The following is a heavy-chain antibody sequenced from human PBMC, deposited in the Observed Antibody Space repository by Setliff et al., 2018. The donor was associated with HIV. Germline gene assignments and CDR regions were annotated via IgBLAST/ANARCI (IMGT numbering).Heavy chain of an antibody. CDR3: ARPLGYYYYYMDV. Sequence: ASVKVSSKASGYTFTSYGISWVRQAPGQGLEWMGWISTNTGNPTYAQGFTGRFVFSLDTSVSTAYLQISSLKAEDTAVYYCARPLGYYYYYMDVWGKGTTVTVSS. V-gene: IGHV7-4-1*02. J-gene: IGHJ6*03. D-gene: IGHD3-16*01. CDR2: ISTNTGNP. CDR1: GYTFTSYG.